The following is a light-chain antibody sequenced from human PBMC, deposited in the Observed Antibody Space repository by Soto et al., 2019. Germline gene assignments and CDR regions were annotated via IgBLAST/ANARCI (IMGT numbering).Light chain of an antibody. J-gene: IGKJ4*01. CDR1: QDISSF. CDR3: QQTESYPST. CDR2: AAS. V-gene: IGKV1-9*01. Sequence: IQLTQSPSSLSASVGDRVTITCRASQDISSFLAWYQQKPGKAPKRLIFAASTLQSGVPSRFRGSGSGTDFTLTISSLQREDVATYYCQQTESYPSTFGGGTKVELK.